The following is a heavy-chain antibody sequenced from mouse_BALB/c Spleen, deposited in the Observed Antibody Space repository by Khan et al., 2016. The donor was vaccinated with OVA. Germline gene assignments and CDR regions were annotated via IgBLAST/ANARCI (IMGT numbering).Heavy chain of an antibody. CDR1: GYSITSDYA. CDR3: ARDGSRYNYAIDY. Sequence: EVQLKESGPGLVKPSQSLSLTCTVTGYSITSDYAWNWIRQFPGNKLEWMGYISYSGSTNYNPALKSRISITRDTSKNQFFLQLNSVTTEDTATYDCARDGSRYNYAIDYWGQGTSVTVSS. J-gene: IGHJ4*01. D-gene: IGHD2-3*01. CDR2: ISYSGST. V-gene: IGHV3-2*02.